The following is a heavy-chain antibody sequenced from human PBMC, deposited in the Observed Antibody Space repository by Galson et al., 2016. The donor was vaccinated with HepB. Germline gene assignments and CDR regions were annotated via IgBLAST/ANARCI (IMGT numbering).Heavy chain of an antibody. CDR1: GFSFSTYA. D-gene: IGHD6-19*01. J-gene: IGHJ6*02. CDR3: ARDLIAVAGSGMDV. CDR2: ISYDGTNK. Sequence: SLRLSCAASGFSFSTYAMHWVRQAPGKGLEWVAVISYDGTNKYYADSVKGRFTISRDNSKNTLYLQMNSLRAEDTAVYYSARDLIAVAGSGMDVWGQGTTVTVS. V-gene: IGHV3-30*04.